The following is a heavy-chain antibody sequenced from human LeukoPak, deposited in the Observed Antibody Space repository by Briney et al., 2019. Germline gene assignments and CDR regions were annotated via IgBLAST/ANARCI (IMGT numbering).Heavy chain of an antibody. J-gene: IGHJ4*02. D-gene: IGHD3-22*01. V-gene: IGHV1-2*02. Sequence: ASVKVSCKASVYTLTGYYMHGVRQAPGRGLEWMGWINPNRGGTNYAQKLQGRVTMTRDTSISTAYMELSRLRSDDTAVYYCARTDFGGSGYYALGYWGQGTLVTVSS. CDR3: ARTDFGGSGYYALGY. CDR2: INPNRGGT. CDR1: VYTLTGYY.